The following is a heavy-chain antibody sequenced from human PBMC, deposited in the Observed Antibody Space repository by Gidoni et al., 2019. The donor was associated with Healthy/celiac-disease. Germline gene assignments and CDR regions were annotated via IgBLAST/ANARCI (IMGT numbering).Heavy chain of an antibody. V-gene: IGHV1-45*02. CDR2: ITPFNGNT. Sequence: QMQLVQSGAEVKKTGSSVKVSCKASGYTFTYRYLHWVRQAPGQALEWMGWITPFNGNTNYAQKFQDRVTITRDRSMSTAYMELSSLRSEDTAMYYCARSRGYYDSSGYPDAFDIWGQGTMVTVSS. CDR3: ARSRGYYDSSGYPDAFDI. CDR1: GYTFTYRY. J-gene: IGHJ3*02. D-gene: IGHD3-22*01.